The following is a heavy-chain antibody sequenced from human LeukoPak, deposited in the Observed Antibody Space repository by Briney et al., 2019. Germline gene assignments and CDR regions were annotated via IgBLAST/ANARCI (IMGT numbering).Heavy chain of an antibody. Sequence: ASVKASCKASGGTFSSYTISWVRQAPGQGLEWMGRIIPILGIANYAQKFQGRVTITADKSTSTAYMELSSLRSEDTAVYYCATRIAVAGDRAFDIWGQGTMVTVSS. CDR3: ATRIAVAGDRAFDI. J-gene: IGHJ3*02. CDR1: GGTFSSYT. D-gene: IGHD6-19*01. V-gene: IGHV1-69*02. CDR2: IIPILGIA.